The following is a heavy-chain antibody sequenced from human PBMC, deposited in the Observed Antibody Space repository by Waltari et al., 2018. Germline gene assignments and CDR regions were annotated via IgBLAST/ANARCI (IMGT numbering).Heavy chain of an antibody. J-gene: IGHJ2*01. D-gene: IGHD4-17*01. CDR2: IYYSGST. V-gene: IGHV4-59*11. Sequence: QVQLQESGPGLVKPSETLSLTCTVSGGSISSHYWSWIRQPPGKGLEWIGYIYYSGSTNYNPSLKSRVTISVDTSKNQFSLKLSSVTAADTAVYYCARGVVTPGYWYFDLWGRGTLVTVSS. CDR1: GGSISSHY. CDR3: ARGVVTPGYWYFDL.